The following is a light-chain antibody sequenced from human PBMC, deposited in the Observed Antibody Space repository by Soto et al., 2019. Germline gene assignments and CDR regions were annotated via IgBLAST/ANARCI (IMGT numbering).Light chain of an antibody. V-gene: IGKV1-5*03. CDR2: KAS. CDR1: QSISSW. CDR3: QQYNSYLLT. Sequence: DIQMTQSPSTLSASVGDRLTITCGASQSISSWLAWYQQKPGKAPKLLIYKASSLESGVPSRFSGSGSGTEFPLTISSLQPDDFATDYCQQYNSYLLTFGGGTKEQIK. J-gene: IGKJ4*01.